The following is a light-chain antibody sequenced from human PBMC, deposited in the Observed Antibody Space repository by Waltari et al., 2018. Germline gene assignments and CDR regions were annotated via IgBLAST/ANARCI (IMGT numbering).Light chain of an antibody. J-gene: IGKJ1*01. V-gene: IGKV2-28*01. CDR1: QSLLHSNGYNY. CDR2: LGS. Sequence: DIVMTQSPLSLPVTPGEPASISCRSSQSLLHSNGYNYLDWYLQKPGQSPQLLIYLGSNPGSGVPDRFQGSWSGTDFTLKISRVEAEDVGVYYCMEALQSWTFGQGTKVEIK. CDR3: MEALQSWT.